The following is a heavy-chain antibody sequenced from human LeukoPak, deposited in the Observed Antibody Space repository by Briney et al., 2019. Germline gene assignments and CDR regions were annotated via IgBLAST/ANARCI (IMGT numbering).Heavy chain of an antibody. CDR1: GYTFTGYY. D-gene: IGHD2-15*01. CDR3: ARGGVDIVVVVADRTYYYYYMDV. Sequence: ASVKVTCKASGYTFTGYYMHWVRQAPGQGLEWMGWISANSGGTNYAQKFQGRVTMTRDTSISTAYMELSRLRSDDTAVYYCARGGVDIVVVVADRTYYYYYMDVWGKGTTVTVSS. V-gene: IGHV1-2*02. CDR2: ISANSGGT. J-gene: IGHJ6*03.